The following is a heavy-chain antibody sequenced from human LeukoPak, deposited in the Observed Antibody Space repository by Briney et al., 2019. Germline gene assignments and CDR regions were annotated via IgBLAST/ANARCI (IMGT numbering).Heavy chain of an antibody. V-gene: IGHV1-2*06. CDR2: INPNSGGT. J-gene: IGHJ3*02. D-gene: IGHD6-13*01. CDR1: GYTFTGYY. CDR3: ARAVAADAFDI. Sequence: EASVKVSCKASGYTFTGYYMHWVRQAPGQGLEWMGRINPNSGGTNYAQKFQGRVTMTRDTSTSTVYMELSSLRSEDTAVYYCARAVAADAFDIWGQGTMVTVSS.